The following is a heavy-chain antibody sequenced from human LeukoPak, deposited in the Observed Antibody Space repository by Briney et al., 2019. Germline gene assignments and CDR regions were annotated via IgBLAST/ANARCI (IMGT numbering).Heavy chain of an antibody. J-gene: IGHJ4*02. D-gene: IGHD5-18*01. Sequence: PGGSLRLSCAASGFTVSSNYMSWVSQAPGKGLEWVSVIYSGGSTYYADSVKGRFTISRDNSKNTLYLQMNSLRAEDTAVYYCARDSGYSYGYKYWGQGTLVTVSS. CDR1: GFTVSSNY. V-gene: IGHV3-53*01. CDR3: ARDSGYSYGYKY. CDR2: IYSGGST.